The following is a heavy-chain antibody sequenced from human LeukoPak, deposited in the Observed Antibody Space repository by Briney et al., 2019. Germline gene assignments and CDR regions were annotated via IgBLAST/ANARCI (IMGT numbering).Heavy chain of an antibody. D-gene: IGHD5-18*01. CDR3: AREYSYGWGYYYYMDV. V-gene: IGHV1-2*02. J-gene: IGHJ6*03. Sequence: GASAKVSCKASGYTFTGYYMHWVRQAPGQGLEWMGWINPNSGGTNYAQKFQGRVTMTRDTSISTAYMELSRLRSDDTAVYYCAREYSYGWGYYYYMDVWGKGTTVTVSS. CDR2: INPNSGGT. CDR1: GYTFTGYY.